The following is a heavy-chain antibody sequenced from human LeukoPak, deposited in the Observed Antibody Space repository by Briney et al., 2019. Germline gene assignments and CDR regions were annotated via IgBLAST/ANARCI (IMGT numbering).Heavy chain of an antibody. CDR3: AGDDCSRIRCFHNWCDP. CDR1: GFTFCRYG. J-gene: IGHJ5*02. V-gene: IGHV3-7*01. Sequence: PGGSLRLSCAASGFTFCRYGISCVRQAPGKGRGWVANIEQDGSAKYYVDTVKGRFTISRDNAKNSLYLQMNSLSAEDTAVYYCAGDDCSRIRCFHNWCDPWGQGTVVTVFS. CDR2: IEQDGSAK. D-gene: IGHD2-2*01.